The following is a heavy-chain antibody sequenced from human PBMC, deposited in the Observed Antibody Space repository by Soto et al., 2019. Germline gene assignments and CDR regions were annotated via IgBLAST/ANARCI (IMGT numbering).Heavy chain of an antibody. V-gene: IGHV3-33*06. CDR1: GFNFNIYA. D-gene: IGHD3-9*01. CDR2: VWHDGNTR. Sequence: QVQLVESGGGVVQPGRSLRLSCAASGFNFNIYAMHWVRQAPGKGLEWVAIVWHDGNTRYYAESVKGRFLISKDNSKNTLYLQMTSLRAEDTAVYYCAKAVAPWTGCFDHWGQGTLVTVSS. CDR3: AKAVAPWTGCFDH. J-gene: IGHJ5*02.